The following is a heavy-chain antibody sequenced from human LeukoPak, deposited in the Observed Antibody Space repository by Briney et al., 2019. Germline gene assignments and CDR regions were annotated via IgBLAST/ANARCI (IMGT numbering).Heavy chain of an antibody. V-gene: IGHV3-7*01. Sequence: GGSLRLSCAASGFTFSSYWMSWVRQAPGKGLEWVANIKQDGSEKYYVDSVKGRFTISRDNDKNSLYLQMNSLRAEGTAVYYCARDDCSSISCYHNWFDPWGQGTLVTVSS. D-gene: IGHD2-2*01. CDR3: ARDDCSSISCYHNWFDP. CDR1: GFTFSSYW. J-gene: IGHJ5*02. CDR2: IKQDGSEK.